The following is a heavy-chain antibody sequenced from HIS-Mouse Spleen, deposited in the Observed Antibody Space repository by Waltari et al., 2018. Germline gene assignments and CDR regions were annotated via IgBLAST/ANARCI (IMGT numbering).Heavy chain of an antibody. CDR1: GFTFGSYS. J-gene: IGHJ5*02. V-gene: IGHV3-48*01. CDR2: ISSSSSTI. CDR3: ARDLGNWFDP. Sequence: EVQLVESGGGLVQPGGSLRLSCAASGFTFGSYSSNWVRQAPGKGLEWVSYISSSSSTIYYADSVKGRFTISRDNAKNSLYLQMNSLRAEDTAVYYCARDLGNWFDPWGQGTLVTVSS.